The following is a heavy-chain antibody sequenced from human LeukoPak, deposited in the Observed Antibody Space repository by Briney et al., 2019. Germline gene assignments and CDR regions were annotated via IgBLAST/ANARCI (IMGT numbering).Heavy chain of an antibody. Sequence: SETLSLTCTVSGGSISSGDYYWIWICQPPGKGLEWIGYIYYSGSTYYNPSLKSRLTISVDTSKNQFSLNLSSVTAADTAVYYCARGASDSSGYYPYWGQGTLVTVSS. D-gene: IGHD3-22*01. CDR3: ARGASDSSGYYPY. J-gene: IGHJ4*02. CDR1: GGSISSGDYY. CDR2: IYYSGST. V-gene: IGHV4-30-4*01.